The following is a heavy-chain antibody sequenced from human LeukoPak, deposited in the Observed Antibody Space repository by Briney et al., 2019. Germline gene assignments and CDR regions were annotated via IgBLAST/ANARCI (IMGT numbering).Heavy chain of an antibody. CDR3: TRVPERRMGFDY. CDR2: IRSKAYGGTT. D-gene: IGHD1-1*01. J-gene: IGHJ4*02. CDR1: GYSISSGYY. V-gene: IGHV3-49*03. Sequence: LSLTCTVSGYSISSGYYWGWIRQPSGKGLEWVGFIRSKAYGGTTEYAASVKGRFTISRDDSKSIAYLQMNSLKTEDTAVYYCTRVPERRMGFDYWGQGTLVTVSS.